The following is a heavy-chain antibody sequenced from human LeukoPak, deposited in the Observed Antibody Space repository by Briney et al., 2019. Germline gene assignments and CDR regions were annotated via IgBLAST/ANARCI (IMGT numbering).Heavy chain of an antibody. V-gene: IGHV3-48*04. CDR3: ARASYSSSRAYFDY. J-gene: IGHJ4*01. Sequence: GGSLRLSCAASGFTFNTYGMNWVRQAPGKGLECVSYISSRSDTIYYADSVKGRFTISRDNAKNSLYLQMNSLRAEDTAVYYCARASYSSSRAYFDYWGHGTLVTVSS. CDR2: ISSRSDTI. CDR1: GFTFNTYG. D-gene: IGHD6-13*01.